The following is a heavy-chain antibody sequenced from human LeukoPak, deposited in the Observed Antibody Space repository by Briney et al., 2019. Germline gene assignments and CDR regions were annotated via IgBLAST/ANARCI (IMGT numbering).Heavy chain of an antibody. Sequence: SETLSLTRTVSGGSISSRSHYWSWIRQPAGKGLEWIGRIDSSGSTNYNPSLKSRVTISVDTSKNQFSLRLSSVTAADTAVYYCARAAHHDSVAGDFDYWGQGSLVSVSS. D-gene: IGHD1-1*01. CDR2: IDSSGST. CDR3: ARAAHHDSVAGDFDY. J-gene: IGHJ4*02. V-gene: IGHV4-61*02. CDR1: GGSISSRSHY.